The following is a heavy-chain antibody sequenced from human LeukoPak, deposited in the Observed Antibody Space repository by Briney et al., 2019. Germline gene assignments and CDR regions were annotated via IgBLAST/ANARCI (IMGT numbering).Heavy chain of an antibody. D-gene: IGHD6-19*01. CDR1: GFTFSNAW. Sequence: GGSLGLSCAASGFTFSNAWMSWVRQAPGKGLEWVGRIKSKTDGGTTDYAAPVKGGFTISRDDSKNTLYLQMNSLKTEDTAVYYCTTIDSSGWYYFDYWGQGTLVTVSS. V-gene: IGHV3-15*01. CDR2: IKSKTDGGTT. J-gene: IGHJ4*02. CDR3: TTIDSSGWYYFDY.